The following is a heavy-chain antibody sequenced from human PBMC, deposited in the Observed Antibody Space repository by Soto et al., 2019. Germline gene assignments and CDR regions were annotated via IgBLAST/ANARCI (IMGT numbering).Heavy chain of an antibody. J-gene: IGHJ4*02. CDR3: AKGTMIVVSPFDY. V-gene: IGHV3-23*01. D-gene: IGHD3-22*01. Sequence: PGGFLRPSCAASGFTFSSYAMSWVRQAPGKGLEWVSAISGSGGSTYYTDSVKGRFTISRDNSKNTLYLQMNSLRAEDTAVYYCAKGTMIVVSPFDYWGQGTLVTVSS. CDR2: ISGSGGST. CDR1: GFTFSSYA.